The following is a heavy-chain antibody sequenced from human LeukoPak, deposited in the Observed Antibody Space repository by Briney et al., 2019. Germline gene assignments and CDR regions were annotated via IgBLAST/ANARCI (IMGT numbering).Heavy chain of an antibody. Sequence: GGSLRLSCAASGFTFSSYRMNWVRQAPGKGLEWVAIISYDGSNKYYGDSVKGRFTISRDNSKNTVHLQLTRVRPDDAGVYFCGSGPRPNWNFGSAVDNWGQGTLVTVSS. CDR1: GFTFSSYR. D-gene: IGHD1-1*01. CDR3: GSGPRPNWNFGSAVDN. CDR2: ISYDGSNK. J-gene: IGHJ4*02. V-gene: IGHV3-30*03.